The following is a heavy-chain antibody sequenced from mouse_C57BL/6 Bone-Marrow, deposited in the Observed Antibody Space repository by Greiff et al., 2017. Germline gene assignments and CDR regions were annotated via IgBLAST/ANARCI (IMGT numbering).Heavy chain of an antibody. CDR2: ISSGGSYT. V-gene: IGHV5-6*02. CDR1: GFTFSSYG. Sequence: EVMLVESGGDLVKPGGSLKLSCAASGFTFSSYGMSWVRQTPDKRLEWVATISSGGSYTYYPDSVKGRFNISRDNAKNTLYLQMSRLKSEDTAMYYCARLPYYYGSSYGWFAYWGQGTLVTVSA. J-gene: IGHJ3*01. CDR3: ARLPYYYGSSYGWFAY. D-gene: IGHD1-1*01.